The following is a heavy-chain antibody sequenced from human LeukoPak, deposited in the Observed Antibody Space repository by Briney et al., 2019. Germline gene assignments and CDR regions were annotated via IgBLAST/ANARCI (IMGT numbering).Heavy chain of an antibody. V-gene: IGHV1-69*05. D-gene: IGHD6-6*01. CDR1: GGTFSSYA. J-gene: IGHJ4*02. Sequence: PVASVKVSCKASGGTFSSYAISWVRQAPGQGLEWMGGIIPIFGTTNYAQNFQGRLTITTDESTSTAYMELSSLRSEDTAVYYCARGGIAARDSPPSPFDYWGQGTLVTVSS. CDR3: ARGGIAARDSPPSPFDY. CDR2: IIPIFGTT.